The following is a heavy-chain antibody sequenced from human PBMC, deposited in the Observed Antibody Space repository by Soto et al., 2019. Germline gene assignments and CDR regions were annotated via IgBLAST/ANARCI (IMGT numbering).Heavy chain of an antibody. CDR3: AHRTGFDY. CDR2: ISGSGGGT. J-gene: IGHJ4*02. CDR1: GYTFSSFD. V-gene: IGHV3-23*01. Sequence: EVQLWESGGGLVQPGGSLRLSCAVSGYTFSSFDMSWVRQAPGKGLEWVSTISGSGGGTNYADSVKGRFTISRDISTYTVYLHMNSLRAEDTAVYYCAHRTGFDYWGQGALVTVSS.